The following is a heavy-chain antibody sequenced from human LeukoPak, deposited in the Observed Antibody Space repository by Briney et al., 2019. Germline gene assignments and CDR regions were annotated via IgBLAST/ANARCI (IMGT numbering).Heavy chain of an antibody. J-gene: IGHJ6*03. CDR2: IYSGGST. V-gene: IGHV3-53*01. CDR1: GFTVSSNY. CDR3: ASGSGSYRTPYYYMDV. Sequence: GGSLRLSCVASGFTVSSNYMSWVRQAPGKGLEWVSVIYSGGSTYYADSVKGRFTISRDNSKNTLYLQTNSLRAEDTAVYYCASGSGSYRTPYYYMDVWGTGTTVTVSS. D-gene: IGHD3-10*01.